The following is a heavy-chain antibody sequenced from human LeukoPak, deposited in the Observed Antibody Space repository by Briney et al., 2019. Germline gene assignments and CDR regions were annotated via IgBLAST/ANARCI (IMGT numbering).Heavy chain of an antibody. CDR2: IYYSGST. CDR3: ARGEIGGNFDP. CDR1: GGSISSGGYY. Sequence: SETLSLTCTVSGGSISSGGYYWSWIRQHPGKGLEWIGYIYYSGSTYYNPSLKSRVTISVDTSKNQFSLKLSSVTAADTAVYYCARGEIGGNFDPWGQGTLVTVSS. V-gene: IGHV4-31*03. D-gene: IGHD4-23*01. J-gene: IGHJ5*02.